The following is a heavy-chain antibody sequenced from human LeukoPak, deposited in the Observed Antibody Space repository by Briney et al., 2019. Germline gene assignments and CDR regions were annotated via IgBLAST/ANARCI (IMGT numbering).Heavy chain of an antibody. D-gene: IGHD3-3*01. Sequence: GGSLRLSCAASGFTFSSYSMNWVRQAPGKGLEWVSSISSSSSYIYYADSVKGRFTISRDNAKNSLYLQMNSLRAEDTAVYYCAKIGGVARDTIFGVVIGPPFDYWGQGTLVTVSS. CDR2: ISSSSSYI. V-gene: IGHV3-21*04. J-gene: IGHJ4*02. CDR3: AKIGGVARDTIFGVVIGPPFDY. CDR1: GFTFSSYS.